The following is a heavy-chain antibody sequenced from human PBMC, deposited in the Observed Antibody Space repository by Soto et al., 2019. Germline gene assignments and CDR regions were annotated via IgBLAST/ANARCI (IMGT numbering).Heavy chain of an antibody. Sequence: QVQLVQSGAEVKEPGASVKVSCKASGYTFTDFGVSWVRQAPGQGLEWMGWISPYNDDTKYTQKLQGRVTMTTDTSTGTAFMELRSLRSDDTAVYYCAREYCSGGIRYGVDHWGQGTLVTVSP. V-gene: IGHV1-18*01. J-gene: IGHJ4*02. D-gene: IGHD2-15*01. CDR2: ISPYNDDT. CDR1: GYTFTDFG. CDR3: AREYCSGGIRYGVDH.